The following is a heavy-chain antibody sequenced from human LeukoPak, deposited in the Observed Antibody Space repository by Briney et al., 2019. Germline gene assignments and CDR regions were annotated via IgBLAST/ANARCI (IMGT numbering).Heavy chain of an antibody. CDR1: GFTFSSYA. CDR3: AGDRTTVDSPFDY. Sequence: GGSLRLSCAASGFTFSSYAMHWVRQAPGKGLEWVAVISYDGSNKYYADSVKGRFTISRDNSKNTLYLQMNSLRDEDSAVYYCAGDRTTVDSPFDYWGQGTLVTVSS. D-gene: IGHD4-11*01. CDR2: ISYDGSNK. V-gene: IGHV3-30*04. J-gene: IGHJ4*02.